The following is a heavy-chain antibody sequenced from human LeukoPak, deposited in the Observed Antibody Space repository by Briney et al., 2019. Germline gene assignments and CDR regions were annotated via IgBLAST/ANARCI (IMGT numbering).Heavy chain of an antibody. Sequence: ASVKVSCEASGYIFTSYGINWVRQAPGQGLEWTGWISAYNGNTNYAQKLQGRVTMTTDTSTSTAYMELRSLRSDDTAVYYCARGGSGWTIDAFDIWGQGTMVTVSS. D-gene: IGHD6-19*01. CDR2: ISAYNGNT. CDR3: ARGGSGWTIDAFDI. J-gene: IGHJ3*02. V-gene: IGHV1-18*01. CDR1: GYIFTSYG.